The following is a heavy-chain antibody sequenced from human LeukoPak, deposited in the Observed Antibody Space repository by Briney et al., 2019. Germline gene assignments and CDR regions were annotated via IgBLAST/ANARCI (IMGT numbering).Heavy chain of an antibody. CDR1: GFTVSSKY. Sequence: GGSLRLSCAASGFTVSSKYMTWVRQAPGKGLEWVSVIYSGGTTYYADSVKGRFTISRDNSKNTLYLEMNSLRIEDTAVYYCAREGGFCSGGSCYPLDAFDIWGQGTMVTVSP. V-gene: IGHV3-66*02. CDR3: AREGGFCSGGSCYPLDAFDI. CDR2: IYSGGTT. J-gene: IGHJ3*02. D-gene: IGHD2-15*01.